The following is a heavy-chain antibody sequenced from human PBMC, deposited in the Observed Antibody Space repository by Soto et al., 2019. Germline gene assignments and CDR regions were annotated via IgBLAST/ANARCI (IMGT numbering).Heavy chain of an antibody. V-gene: IGHV4-4*02. J-gene: IGHJ5*02. CDR2: IYHSGST. Sequence: SETLSLTCSFSVFSIISINWCICVRQPPGKGLEWIEEIYHSGSTNYNPSLKSRVTISVDKSKNQFSLKLSSVTAADTAVYYCAREGLEVDGHGGWLEHWGKGTMVNVSS. CDR1: VFSIISINW. CDR3: AREGLEVDGHGGWLEH. D-gene: IGHD6-19*01.